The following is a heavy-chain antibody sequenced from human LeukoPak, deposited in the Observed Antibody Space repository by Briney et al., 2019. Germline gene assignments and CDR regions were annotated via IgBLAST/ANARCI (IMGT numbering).Heavy chain of an antibody. Sequence: GGSLRLSCAASGFTFGSPWMHWVRQAPGKGLVWVSRINSDGSATAYADSVKGRFSISRDNSKTTLDLLMNSRRAEDTAVYYCARGGGITIFGVVIELSYYFDYWGQGTLVTVSS. D-gene: IGHD3-3*01. CDR3: ARGGGITIFGVVIELSYYFDY. CDR1: GFTFGSPW. J-gene: IGHJ4*02. V-gene: IGHV3-74*01. CDR2: INSDGSAT.